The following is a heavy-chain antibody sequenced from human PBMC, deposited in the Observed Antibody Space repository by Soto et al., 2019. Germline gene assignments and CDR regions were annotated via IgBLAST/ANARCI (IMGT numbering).Heavy chain of an antibody. CDR1: GASISSRVYY. J-gene: IGHJ5*02. CDR2: IDYNGVT. V-gene: IGHV4-39*01. Sequence: PSETLSLTCSVSGASISSRVYYWGWIRQTPGKGLEWIGNIDYNGVTYYNPSLKSRVTVSKDTSKNQFSLKVASVTAADTAVYYCARGPYYDFWSGSRNWFDPWGQGTLVTVSS. CDR3: ARGPYYDFWSGSRNWFDP. D-gene: IGHD3-3*01.